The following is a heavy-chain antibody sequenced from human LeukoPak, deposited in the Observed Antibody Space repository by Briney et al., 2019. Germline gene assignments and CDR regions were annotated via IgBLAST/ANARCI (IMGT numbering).Heavy chain of an antibody. Sequence: GGSLRLSCAASGFTFSSYAMRWVRQAPGKGLEWVAVISYDGSNKYYADSVKGRFTISRDNFKNTLYLQMNSLRVEDKAVYYCASILGGATTDFDYWGQGTLVTVSS. CDR3: ASILGGATTDFDY. J-gene: IGHJ4*02. CDR2: ISYDGSNK. D-gene: IGHD1-26*01. CDR1: GFTFSSYA. V-gene: IGHV3-30*04.